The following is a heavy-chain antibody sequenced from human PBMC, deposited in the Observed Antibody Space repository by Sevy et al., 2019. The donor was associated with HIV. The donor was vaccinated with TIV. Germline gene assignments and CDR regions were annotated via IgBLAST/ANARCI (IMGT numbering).Heavy chain of an antibody. D-gene: IGHD2-8*01. CDR3: ARHGVEYCTNGVCPRYFDY. CDR2: IYYSGTT. Sequence: SETLSLTCTVSGGSISSSRYYWGGIRQPPGKGLEWIGSIYYSGTTYYNPSLKSRVTISVDTSKNQFSLKLSSVTAADTAVYYCARHGVEYCTNGVCPRYFDYWGQGTLVTVSS. CDR1: GGSISSSRYY. J-gene: IGHJ4*02. V-gene: IGHV4-39*01.